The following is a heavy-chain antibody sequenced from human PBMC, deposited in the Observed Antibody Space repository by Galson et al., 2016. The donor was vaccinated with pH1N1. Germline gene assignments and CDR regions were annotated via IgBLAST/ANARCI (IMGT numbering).Heavy chain of an antibody. J-gene: IGHJ4*02. V-gene: IGHV3-43*02. CDR2: ISGDGGST. D-gene: IGHD1-26*01. Sequence: SLRLSCAASGFTFDDYAMHWVRQAPGKGLEWVSLISGDGGSTYYADSVKGRVTISRDNSKNSLYLQMNSLRTDDTALYYCAKDIPVGAIGFDYWGQGTLVTVSS. CDR1: GFTFDDYA. CDR3: AKDIPVGAIGFDY.